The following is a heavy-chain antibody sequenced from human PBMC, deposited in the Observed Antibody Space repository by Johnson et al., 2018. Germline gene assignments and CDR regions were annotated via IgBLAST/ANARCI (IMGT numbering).Heavy chain of an antibody. V-gene: IGHV3-13*01. Sequence: VQLVESGGGLVQPGGSLRLSCAASGFTFSSYDMHWVRQVTGKGLEWVSAIGIAGDTYYADSVKGRFTISRDNSKNTLYLQMNSLSAEDTAVYYWARGAGPYSSSSRAFDIWGQGTMVTVSS. CDR1: GFTFSSYD. J-gene: IGHJ3*02. D-gene: IGHD6-6*01. CDR3: ARGAGPYSSSSRAFDI. CDR2: IGIAGDT.